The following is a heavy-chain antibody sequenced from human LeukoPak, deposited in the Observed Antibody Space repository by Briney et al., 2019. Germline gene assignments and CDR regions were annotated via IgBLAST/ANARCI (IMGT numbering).Heavy chain of an antibody. V-gene: IGHV1-2*02. CDR1: GYAFTGYY. J-gene: IGHJ4*02. CDR2: IHPNSGAT. CDR3: ARDRAATSSLDY. D-gene: IGHD6-6*01. Sequence: ASVKVSCKASGYAFTGYYIHWVRQAPGQGLERMGWIHPNSGATNYAPKFQGRVTMTRDTSITTAYMDLSSLSTDDTAVYYCARDRAATSSLDYWGQGTLVPVSS.